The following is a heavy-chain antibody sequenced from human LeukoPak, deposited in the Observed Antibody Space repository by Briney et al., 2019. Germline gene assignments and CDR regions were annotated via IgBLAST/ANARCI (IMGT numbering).Heavy chain of an antibody. CDR2: INPSGGST. Sequence: ASVKVSCKASGYTFTSYYMHWERQAPGQGLEWMGIINPSGGSTSYAQKFQGRVTMTRDTSTSTVYMELSSLRSEDTAVYYCARVSPIAEDAFDIWGQGTMVTVSS. V-gene: IGHV1-46*01. CDR1: GYTFTSYY. CDR3: ARVSPIAEDAFDI. D-gene: IGHD6-13*01. J-gene: IGHJ3*02.